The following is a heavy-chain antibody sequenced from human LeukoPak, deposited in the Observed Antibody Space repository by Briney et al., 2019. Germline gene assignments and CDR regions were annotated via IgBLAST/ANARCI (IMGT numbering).Heavy chain of an antibody. D-gene: IGHD3-16*01. J-gene: IGHJ3*02. CDR3: ARRESWGPWPGPFDI. V-gene: IGHV4-39*01. CDR2: IAYIGSA. CDR1: GGSLNSNSYS. Sequence: SETLSLTCSVSGGSLNSNSYSWDWIRQPPGKGLEWIGTIAYIGSANYNPSLKSRVSLSVDTSKKQFSVRLSSVTAADTAIYYCARRESWGPWPGPFDIWGQGTMVTVSS.